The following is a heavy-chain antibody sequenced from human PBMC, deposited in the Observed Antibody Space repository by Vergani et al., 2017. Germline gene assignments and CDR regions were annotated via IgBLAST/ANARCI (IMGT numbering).Heavy chain of an antibody. V-gene: IGHV2-5*01. Sequence: QITLKESGPTLVKPTQTLTLTCTFSGFSLSTSGVGVGWIRQPPGKALEWLALIYWNDDKRYSPSLKSRLTITKDTSKNQVVLTMTNMDPVDTATYYCARIRGVTYYYGMDVWGQGTTVTVSS. D-gene: IGHD3-10*01. CDR1: GFSLSTSGVG. CDR3: ARIRGVTYYYGMDV. CDR2: IYWNDDK. J-gene: IGHJ6*02.